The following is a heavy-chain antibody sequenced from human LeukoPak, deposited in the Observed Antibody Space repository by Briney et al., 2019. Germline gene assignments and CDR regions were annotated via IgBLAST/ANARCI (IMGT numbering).Heavy chain of an antibody. V-gene: IGHV1-18*01. D-gene: IGHD3-3*01. CDR2: ISAYNGNT. CDR1: GGSFSSYG. Sequence: ASVKLSCKASGGSFSSYGISWVRQGPGQGLEWMGWISAYNGNTNYAQKLQGRVTMTTDTSTSTAYMELRSLRSDDTAVYYCARDGTIFVGNWFDPWGQGTLVTVSS. J-gene: IGHJ5*02. CDR3: ARDGTIFVGNWFDP.